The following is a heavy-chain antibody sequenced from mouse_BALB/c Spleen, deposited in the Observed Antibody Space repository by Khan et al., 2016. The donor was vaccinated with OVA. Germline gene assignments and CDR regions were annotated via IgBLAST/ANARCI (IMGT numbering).Heavy chain of an antibody. J-gene: IGHJ4*01. V-gene: IGHV2-3*01. CDR1: GFSLTSYG. Sequence: VQLQVPGPGLVAPSQSLSITCTVPGFSLTSYGVSWVRQPPGKGLEWLGVIWGDGSTNYHSALISRLIISKDNSQSQVFLKLNSLQTEDTATYYCAKFTPDYYSLDYWGQGTSVTVSS. D-gene: IGHD1-1*01. CDR3: AKFTPDYYSLDY. CDR2: IWGDGST.